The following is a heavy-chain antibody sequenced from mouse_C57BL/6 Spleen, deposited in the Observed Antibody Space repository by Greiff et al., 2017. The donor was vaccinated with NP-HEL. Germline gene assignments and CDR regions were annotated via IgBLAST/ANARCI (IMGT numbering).Heavy chain of an antibody. CDR3: ARGDDGYSDY. D-gene: IGHD2-3*01. V-gene: IGHV1-54*01. Sequence: QVQLQQSGAELVRPGTSVKVSCKASGYAFTNYLIEWVKQRPGQGLEWIGVINPGSGGTNYNEKFKGKATLTADKSSSTAYMQLSSLTSEDSAVYFCARGDDGYSDYWGQGTTLTVSS. J-gene: IGHJ2*01. CDR1: GYAFTNYL. CDR2: INPGSGGT.